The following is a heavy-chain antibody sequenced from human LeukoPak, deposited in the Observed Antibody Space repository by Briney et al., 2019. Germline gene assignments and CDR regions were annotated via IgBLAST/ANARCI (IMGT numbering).Heavy chain of an antibody. Sequence: GGSLRLSCAASGFTFSSYGMHWVRRASGKGLEWGAVIWYDGSNKYYADSLKGRFTISRDNSKNTLYLQMNSLRAEDTAVYYCARDRVKLERRGMYFDYWGQGTLVTVSS. D-gene: IGHD1-1*01. CDR3: ARDRVKLERRGMYFDY. J-gene: IGHJ4*02. CDR1: GFTFSSYG. CDR2: IWYDGSNK. V-gene: IGHV3-33*01.